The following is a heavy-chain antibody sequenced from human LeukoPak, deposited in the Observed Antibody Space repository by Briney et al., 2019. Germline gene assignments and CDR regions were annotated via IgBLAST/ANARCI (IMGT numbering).Heavy chain of an antibody. D-gene: IGHD3-22*01. CDR3: ASLGASTLDYYDSSGYYYFDY. CDR1: GGSFSGYY. J-gene: IGHJ4*02. V-gene: IGHV4-34*01. CDR2: INHSGST. Sequence: PSETLSLTCAVYGGSFSGYYWSWIRQPPGKGLEWIGEINHSGSTYYNPSLKSRVTISVDTSKNQFSLKLSSVTAADTAVYYCASLGASTLDYYDSSGYYYFDYWGQGTLVTVSS.